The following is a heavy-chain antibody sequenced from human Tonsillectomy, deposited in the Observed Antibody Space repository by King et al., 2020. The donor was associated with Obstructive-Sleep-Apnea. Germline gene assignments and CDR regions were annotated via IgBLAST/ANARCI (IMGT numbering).Heavy chain of an antibody. Sequence: QLVQSGAEVKKPGSSVKVSCKAPGATFSSCAFSWVRQAPGQRLEWMGRIIPLLSVVQYGQKFQGRVTITADKSTGTAYMELSSLTSEDTAVYYCARGGVTMVREMDVWGQGTTVTVSS. CDR3: ARGGVTMVREMDV. J-gene: IGHJ6*01. D-gene: IGHD3-10*01. V-gene: IGHV1-69*09. CDR1: GATFSSCA. CDR2: IIPLLSVV.